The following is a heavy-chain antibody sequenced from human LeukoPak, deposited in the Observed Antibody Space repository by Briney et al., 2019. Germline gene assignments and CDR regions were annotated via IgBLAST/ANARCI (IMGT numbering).Heavy chain of an antibody. CDR2: INHSGST. CDR3: ARVTRHSSSWYGISKKKYNWFDP. V-gene: IGHV4-34*01. Sequence: PSETLSLTCAVYGGSFSGYYWSWIRQPPGKGLEWIGEINHSGSTNYNPSLKSRVTISVDTSKNQFSLKLSSVTAADTAVYYCARVTRHSSSWYGISKKKYNWFDPWGQGTLVTVSS. J-gene: IGHJ5*02. D-gene: IGHD6-13*01. CDR1: GGSFSGYY.